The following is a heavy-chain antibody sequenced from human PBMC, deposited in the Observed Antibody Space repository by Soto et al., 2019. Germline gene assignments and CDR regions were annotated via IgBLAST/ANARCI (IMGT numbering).Heavy chain of an antibody. J-gene: IGHJ6*02. D-gene: IGHD3-3*01. CDR1: GYTFTSYD. CDR2: MNPNSGNT. Sequence: ASVKVSCKASGYTFTSYDINWVRQATGQGLEWMGWMNPNSGNTGYAQKFQGRVTMTRNTSISTAYMELSSLRSEDTAVYYCARGGPRFLEWDYYYYGMDVWGQGTTVTVS. V-gene: IGHV1-8*01. CDR3: ARGGPRFLEWDYYYYGMDV.